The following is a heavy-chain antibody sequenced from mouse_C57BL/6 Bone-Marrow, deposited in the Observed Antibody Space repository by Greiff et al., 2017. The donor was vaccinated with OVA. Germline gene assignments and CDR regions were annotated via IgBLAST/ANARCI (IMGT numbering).Heavy chain of an antibody. CDR2: IRSKSNNYAT. CDR1: GFSSNTYA. Sequence: EVQVVESGGGLVQPKGSLKLSCAASGFSSNTYAMNWVRQAPGKGLEWVARIRSKSNNYATYYADSVKDRFTISRDDSESMLYLQMNNLKTEDTAMYYCEGLSGAYWGQGTLVTVSA. D-gene: IGHD3-1*01. V-gene: IGHV10-1*01. J-gene: IGHJ3*01. CDR3: EGLSGAY.